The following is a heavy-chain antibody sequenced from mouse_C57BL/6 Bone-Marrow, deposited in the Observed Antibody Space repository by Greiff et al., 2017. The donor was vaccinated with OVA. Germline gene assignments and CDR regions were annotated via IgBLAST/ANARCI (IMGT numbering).Heavy chain of an antibody. D-gene: IGHD1-1*01. V-gene: IGHV1-5*01. CDR2: IYPGNSDT. CDR3: TRPTTVVAHYYAMDY. J-gene: IGHJ4*01. Sequence: EVKLQESGTVLARPGASVKMSCKTSGYTFTSYWMHWVKQRPGQGLEWIGAIYPGNSDTSYNQKFKGKAKLTAVTSASTAYMELSSLTNEDSAVYYCTRPTTVVAHYYAMDYWGQGTSVTVSS. CDR1: GYTFTSYW.